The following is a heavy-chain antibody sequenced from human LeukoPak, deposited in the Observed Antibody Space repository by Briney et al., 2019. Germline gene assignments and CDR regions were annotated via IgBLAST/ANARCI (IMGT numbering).Heavy chain of an antibody. CDR1: GFTFSDYS. D-gene: IGHD6-19*01. J-gene: IGHJ4*02. V-gene: IGHV3-21*01. CDR3: AKERPAVAGPIDY. CDR2: ITSSSSYM. Sequence: GGSLRLSCAASGFTFSDYSMNWVRQAPGKGLEWVSSITSSSSYMYYADSVKGRFTISRDNAKNSLYLQMNSLRAEDTAVYYCAKERPAVAGPIDYWGQGTLVTVSS.